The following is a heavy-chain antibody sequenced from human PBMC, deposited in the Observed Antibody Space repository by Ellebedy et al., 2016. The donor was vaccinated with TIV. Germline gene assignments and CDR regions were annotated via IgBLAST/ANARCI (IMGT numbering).Heavy chain of an antibody. V-gene: IGHV3-30*18. Sequence: GESLKISCAASGFTFSSYGMHWVRQAPGKGLEWVAVISYDGSNKYYADSVKGRFTISRDNSKNTLYLQMNSLRAEDTAVYYCAKDISGSYDDPYYYYGMDVWGQGTTVTVSS. D-gene: IGHD1-26*01. CDR2: ISYDGSNK. J-gene: IGHJ6*02. CDR3: AKDISGSYDDPYYYYGMDV. CDR1: GFTFSSYG.